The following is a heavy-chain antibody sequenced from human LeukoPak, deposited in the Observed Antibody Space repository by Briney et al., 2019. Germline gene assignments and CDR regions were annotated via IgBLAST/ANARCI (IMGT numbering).Heavy chain of an antibody. CDR3: ARGGGLYGSGSYYSYFDY. CDR2: INPSGGST. D-gene: IGHD3-10*01. Sequence: ASVKVSCKASGYTFTSYYMHWVRQAPGQGLEWMGIINPSGGSTSYAQKFQGRVTMTRDTSTSTVYMELSSLRSEDTAVYYCARGGGLYGSGSYYSYFDYWGQGTLVTVSS. J-gene: IGHJ4*02. CDR1: GYTFTSYY. V-gene: IGHV1-46*01.